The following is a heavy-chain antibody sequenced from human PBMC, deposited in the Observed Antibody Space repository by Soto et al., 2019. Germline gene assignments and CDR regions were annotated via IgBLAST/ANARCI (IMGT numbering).Heavy chain of an antibody. V-gene: IGHV1-46*03. D-gene: IGHD3-3*01. CDR3: ASGYDFWSGSYYMDV. Sequence: QVQLVQSGAEVKKPGASVKVSCKASGYTFTSYYMHWVRQAPGQGLEWMGIINLSGGSTSYAQKFQGRVTMTRYTSTSTVYMELSRLRSEDTAVYYCASGYDFWSGSYYMDVWGKGTTVTVSS. CDR2: INLSGGST. J-gene: IGHJ6*03. CDR1: GYTFTSYY.